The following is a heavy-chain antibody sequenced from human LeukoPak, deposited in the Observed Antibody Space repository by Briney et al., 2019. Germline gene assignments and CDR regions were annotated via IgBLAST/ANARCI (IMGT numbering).Heavy chain of an antibody. CDR2: MSYDGNDK. Sequence: GRSLRLSCAASGFTFSNYGMHWVRQAPGQGLEWVAVMSYDGNDKYYADSVKGRFTISRDNSKNTLYLQMNSLRTEDTAVYYCARGQLYATSWYFDYWGQGTLVIVSS. D-gene: IGHD2-2*01. J-gene: IGHJ4*02. CDR3: ARGQLYATSWYFDY. CDR1: GFTFSNYG. V-gene: IGHV3-30*19.